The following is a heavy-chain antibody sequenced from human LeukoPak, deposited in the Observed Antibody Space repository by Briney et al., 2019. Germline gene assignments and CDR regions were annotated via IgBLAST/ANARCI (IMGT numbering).Heavy chain of an antibody. CDR1: GFTFSSYG. CDR2: ISYDGSNK. D-gene: IGHD1-26*01. J-gene: IGHJ6*02. V-gene: IGHV3-30*18. CDR3: AKGKWEPTYYYYGMDV. Sequence: PGGSLRLSCAASGFTFSSYGMHWVRQAPGKGLEWVAVISYDGSNKYYADSVKGRFTISRDNSKNTLYLQMNSLRAEDTAVYYCAKGKWEPTYYYYGMDVWGQGTTVTVSS.